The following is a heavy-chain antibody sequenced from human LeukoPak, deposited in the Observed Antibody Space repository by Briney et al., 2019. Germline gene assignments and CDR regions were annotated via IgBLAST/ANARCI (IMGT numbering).Heavy chain of an antibody. CDR1: GYTFTSYA. V-gene: IGHV7-4-1*02. CDR2: INTNTGNP. J-gene: IGHJ4*02. D-gene: IGHD6-13*01. Sequence: ASVKVSCKASGYTFTSYAMNWVRQAPGQGLEWLGWINTNTGNPTYAQGFTGRFVFSLVTSVSTAYLQISSLKAEDTAVYYCARWQQLELSPDFDYWGQGTLVTVSS. CDR3: ARWQQLELSPDFDY.